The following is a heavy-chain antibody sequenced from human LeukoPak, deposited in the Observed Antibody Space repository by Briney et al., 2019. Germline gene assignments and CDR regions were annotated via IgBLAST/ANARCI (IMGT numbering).Heavy chain of an antibody. D-gene: IGHD6-6*01. V-gene: IGHV4-38-2*01. CDR3: ARQTSSSSYYYYYYYMDV. CDR2: IYHSGST. J-gene: IGHJ6*03. CDR1: GYFISSGYY. Sequence: SETLSLTCAVSGYFISSGYYWGWIRQPPGKGLEWIGIIYHSGSTYYNPSLKSRVTISVDTSKNQFSLKLSSVTAADTAVYYCARQTSSSSYYYYYYYMDVWGKGTTVTVSS.